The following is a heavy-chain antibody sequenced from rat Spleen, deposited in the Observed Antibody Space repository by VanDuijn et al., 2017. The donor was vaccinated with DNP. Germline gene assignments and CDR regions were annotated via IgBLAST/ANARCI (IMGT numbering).Heavy chain of an antibody. D-gene: IGHD1-3*01. CDR2: ISHDGSRT. V-gene: IGHV5-7*01. Sequence: EVQLLESGGGLVQPGWSMQLSCAASGFTFSNHDMAWVRQAPKEGLEWVASISHDGSRTYYPDSVKGRFTISRDNAKSSLYLQMNSLKSEDTATYYCASTGGNYGSYGDYWGQGVMVTVSS. CDR1: GFTFSNHD. J-gene: IGHJ2*01. CDR3: ASTGGNYGSYGDY.